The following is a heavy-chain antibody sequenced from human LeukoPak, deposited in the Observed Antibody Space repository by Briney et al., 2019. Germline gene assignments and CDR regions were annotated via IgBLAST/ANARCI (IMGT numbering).Heavy chain of an antibody. D-gene: IGHD2-15*01. V-gene: IGHV3-30*04. CDR3: ARGGKCSDGKCYLIDY. Sequence: GGSLTLSCVASGLTFSNSAMHWVRQAPGKGLEWVAIMSFDGSHERYGDSVKGRFTLSRDNSKNTLYLQINSLRTEDTAVYYCARGGKCSDGKCYLIDYWGQGTLVTVSS. CDR2: MSFDGSHE. CDR1: GLTFSNSA. J-gene: IGHJ4*02.